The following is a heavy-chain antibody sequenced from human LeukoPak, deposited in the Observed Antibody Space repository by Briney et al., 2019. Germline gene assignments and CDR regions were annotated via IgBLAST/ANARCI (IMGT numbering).Heavy chain of an antibody. CDR1: GFTFSSYW. J-gene: IGHJ4*02. D-gene: IGHD5-18*01. CDR3: ARDAAMVWRGAFDY. V-gene: IGHV3-7*01. CDR2: IKQDGSEI. Sequence: GGSLRLSCAASGFTFSSYWMTWVRQAPGKGLEWVANIKQDGSEIYYVDSVKGRFTISRDNAKNSLYLQMNSLGAEDTAVYYCARDAAMVWRGAFDYWGQGTLVTVSS.